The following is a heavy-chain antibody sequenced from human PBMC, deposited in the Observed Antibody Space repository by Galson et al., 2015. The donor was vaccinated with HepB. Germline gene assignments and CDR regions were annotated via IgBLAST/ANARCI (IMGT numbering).Heavy chain of an antibody. CDR2: IWYDGSDK. V-gene: IGHV3-33*01. D-gene: IGHD5-24*01. CDR3: ATDRERDGNNAGFDY. CDR1: GFTFSRYA. J-gene: IGHJ4*02. Sequence: SLRLSCAASGFTFSRYAMHWVRQAPGKGLEWVAVIWYDGSDKYYADPVKGRFTISRDNSKNTLYLQMNSLRAEDTAVYYCATDRERDGNNAGFDYWGQGTLVTVSS.